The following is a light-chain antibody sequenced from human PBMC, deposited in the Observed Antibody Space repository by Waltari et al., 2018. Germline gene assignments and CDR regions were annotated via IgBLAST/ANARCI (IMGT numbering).Light chain of an antibody. CDR3: LQDSFYPHT. V-gene: IGKV1-17*01. CDR2: SAS. J-gene: IGKJ2*01. CDR1: QGIGND. Sequence: DIQMTQSPSSLSASVGDRVTITCRASQGIGNDLGWYQQKPGKAPKRRIYSASSLQSGVPSRFSGSGSGTEFSLTISSLQPEDIATYYCLQDSFYPHTFGQGTKVEIK.